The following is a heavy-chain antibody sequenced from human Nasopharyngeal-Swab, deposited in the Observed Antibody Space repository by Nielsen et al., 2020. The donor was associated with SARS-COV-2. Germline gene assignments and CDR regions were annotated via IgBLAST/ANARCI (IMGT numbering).Heavy chain of an antibody. V-gene: IGHV4-34*01. CDR3: ARAFSTDGAFDI. CDR1: GGSISSYY. J-gene: IGHJ3*02. D-gene: IGHD2/OR15-2a*01. CDR2: INHSGST. Sequence: GSLRLSCTVSGGSISSYYWSWIRQPPGKGLEWIGEINHSGSTNYNPSLKSRVTISVDTSKNQFSLKLSSVTAADTAVYYCARAFSTDGAFDIWGQGTMVTVSS.